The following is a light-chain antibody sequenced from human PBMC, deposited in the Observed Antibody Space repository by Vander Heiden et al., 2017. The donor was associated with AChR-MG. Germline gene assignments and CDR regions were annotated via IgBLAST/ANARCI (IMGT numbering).Light chain of an antibody. CDR3: QQSDSTPWT. Sequence: DIQMTQSPSSLSASVGDRVTITCRASQSISSYLNWYQQKTGKVPKLLIYAASSLQSGVPSRFSGSGSGTDFTLTISRLQPEDFATYSCQQSDSTPWTFGQGTKVEIK. J-gene: IGKJ1*01. CDR2: AAS. CDR1: QSISSY. V-gene: IGKV1-39*01.